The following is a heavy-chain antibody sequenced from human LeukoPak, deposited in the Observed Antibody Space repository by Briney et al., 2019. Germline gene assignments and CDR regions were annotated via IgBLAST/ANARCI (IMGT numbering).Heavy chain of an antibody. V-gene: IGHV1-69*01. CDR1: GGTFSSYA. CDR3: AREEGRDIVVVPAAMGVGWFDP. D-gene: IGHD2-2*01. Sequence: SVKVSCKASGGTFSSYAISWARQAPGQGLEWMGGIIPIFGTANYAQKFQGRVTITADESTSTAYMELSSLRSEDTAVYYCAREEGRDIVVVPAAMGVGWFDPWGQGTLVTVSS. CDR2: IIPIFGTA. J-gene: IGHJ5*02.